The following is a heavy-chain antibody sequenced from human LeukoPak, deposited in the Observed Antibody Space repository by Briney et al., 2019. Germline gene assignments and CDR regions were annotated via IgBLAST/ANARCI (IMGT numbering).Heavy chain of an antibody. CDR3: ARGYCYNSNCYGNFDF. V-gene: IGHV1-46*01. Sequence: ASVKVSCKASGYTFTSYYLHWVRQAPGQGLEWMGLINPSGSSTSNTQEFQGRVTMTRDTSTSTAYMELSSLRSEDTAVYYCARGYCYNSNCYGNFDFWGQGTLVTVSS. CDR1: GYTFTSYY. J-gene: IGHJ4*02. CDR2: INPSGSST. D-gene: IGHD2-2*01.